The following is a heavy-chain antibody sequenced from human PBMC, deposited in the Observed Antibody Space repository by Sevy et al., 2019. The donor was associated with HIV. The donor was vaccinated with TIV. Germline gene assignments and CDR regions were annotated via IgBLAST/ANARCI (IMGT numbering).Heavy chain of an antibody. CDR1: GYTLTELS. J-gene: IGHJ6*02. Sequence: ASVKVSCKVSGYTLTELSMHWVRQAPGKGLEWMGGFDPEDGETIYAQKFQGRVTMTEDTSTDTAYMELGSLRSEDTAVYYCATCQYYYGSGSYPKYYYYYGMDVWGQGTTVTVSS. V-gene: IGHV1-24*01. CDR2: FDPEDGET. D-gene: IGHD3-10*01. CDR3: ATCQYYYGSGSYPKYYYYYGMDV.